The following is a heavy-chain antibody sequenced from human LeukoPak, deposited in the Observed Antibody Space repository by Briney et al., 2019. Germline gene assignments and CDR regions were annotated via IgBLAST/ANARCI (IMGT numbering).Heavy chain of an antibody. CDR1: GYTFTGYY. V-gene: IGHV1-2*04. Sequence: ASVKVSCKASGYTFTGYYTHWVRQAPGQGLEWMGWINPNSGGTNYAQKFQGWVTMTRDTSISTAYMELSRLRSDDTAVYYCARDRSGRYPYGMDVWGQGTTVTVSS. D-gene: IGHD6-19*01. J-gene: IGHJ6*02. CDR3: ARDRSGRYPYGMDV. CDR2: INPNSGGT.